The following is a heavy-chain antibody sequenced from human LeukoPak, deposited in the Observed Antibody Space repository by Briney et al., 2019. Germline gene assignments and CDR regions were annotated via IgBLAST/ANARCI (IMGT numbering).Heavy chain of an antibody. V-gene: IGHV1-2*02. CDR3: ATDLIIVGATSDY. Sequence: ASVKVSCKASGYTFTSYYMHWVRQAPGQGLEWMGRINPKSGGTNYAQKFQGRVTMTRDTSISTAYMELSRLRSDDTAVYYCATDLIIVGATSDYWGQGTLVTVSS. D-gene: IGHD1-26*01. J-gene: IGHJ4*02. CDR1: GYTFTSYY. CDR2: INPKSGGT.